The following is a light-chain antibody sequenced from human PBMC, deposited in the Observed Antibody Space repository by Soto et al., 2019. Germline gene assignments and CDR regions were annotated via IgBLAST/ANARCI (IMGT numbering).Light chain of an antibody. V-gene: IGKV1-9*01. J-gene: IGKJ5*01. CDR2: AAS. Sequence: IQLTQSPSSLSASVGDIVTITFRASHGISSYLAWYQQKPGKALKLLIYAASTLQSGVPSRFSGSGSGTDFTLTISSLQPEDFATYYCQQLNTYPITFGQGTRLEIK. CDR3: QQLNTYPIT. CDR1: HGISSY.